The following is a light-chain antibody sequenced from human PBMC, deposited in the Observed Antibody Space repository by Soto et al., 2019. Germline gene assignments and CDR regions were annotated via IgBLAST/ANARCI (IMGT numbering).Light chain of an antibody. V-gene: IGKV3-20*01. CDR1: QSVSSSY. CDR3: QQYGSSPSLS. J-gene: IGKJ4*01. Sequence: EIVLTQSPGTLSLSPGERATLSCRASQSVSSSYLAWYQQKPGQAPRLLIYGASSRATGIPDRFSGSGSGTVFTLTISTLEPEDFAVSYCQQYGSSPSLSFGGGTKVEIK. CDR2: GAS.